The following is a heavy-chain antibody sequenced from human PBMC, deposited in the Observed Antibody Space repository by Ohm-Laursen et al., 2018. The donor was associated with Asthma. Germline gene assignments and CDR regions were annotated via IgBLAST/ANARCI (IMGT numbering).Heavy chain of an antibody. Sequence: SLRLSCAASGFTFSNAWMSWVRQAPGKGLEWFGRIKSKTDGGTTDYAAPVKGRFTISRDDSKNTLYLQMNSLKTEDTAVYYCTTDRIQLRYGMDVWGQGTTVTVSS. CDR1: GFTFSNAW. CDR2: IKSKTDGGTT. CDR3: TTDRIQLRYGMDV. J-gene: IGHJ6*02. D-gene: IGHD5-18*01. V-gene: IGHV3-15*01.